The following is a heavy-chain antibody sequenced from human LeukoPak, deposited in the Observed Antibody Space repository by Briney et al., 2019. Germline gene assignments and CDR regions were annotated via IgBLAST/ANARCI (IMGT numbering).Heavy chain of an antibody. CDR3: ARAVSRTAVVGTAYYYYMDV. D-gene: IGHD6-19*01. V-gene: IGHV4-61*02. CDR2: ISTSGST. J-gene: IGHJ6*03. CDR1: GGSISSGTYY. Sequence: PSQTLSLTCTVSGGSISSGTYYWSWIRQPAGKGLEWIGRISTSGSTNYNPSLKSRVTISVDTSKNHLSLKLSSVTAADTAVYYCARAVSRTAVVGTAYYYYMDVWGKGTTVTVSS.